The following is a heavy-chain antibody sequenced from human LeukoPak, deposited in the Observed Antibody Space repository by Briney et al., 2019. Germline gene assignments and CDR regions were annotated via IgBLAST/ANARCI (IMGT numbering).Heavy chain of an antibody. CDR3: ARGLWRSRFDY. V-gene: IGHV4-59*01. CDR1: GGSISSYY. J-gene: IGHJ4*02. CDR2: IYYSGST. D-gene: IGHD6-13*01. Sequence: TPSETLSLTCTVSGGSISSYYWSWIRQPPGKGLEWIGYIYYSGSTNYNPSLKSRVTISVDTSKNQFSLKLSSVTAADTAVYYCARGLWRSRFDYWGQGTLVTVSS.